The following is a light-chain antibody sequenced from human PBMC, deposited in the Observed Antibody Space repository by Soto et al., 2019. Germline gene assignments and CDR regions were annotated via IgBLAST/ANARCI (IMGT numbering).Light chain of an antibody. Sequence: QSALTQPASVSGSPGQSITISCTGTSSDVGGYNYVSWYQQHPGKAPKLMIYEVSNRPSGVSNRFSGSKSGNTASLIISGLQAEDEADYYCSSYTSGSTWVFGGGTKLTVL. CDR1: SSDVGGYNY. CDR2: EVS. CDR3: SSYTSGSTWV. J-gene: IGLJ3*02. V-gene: IGLV2-14*01.